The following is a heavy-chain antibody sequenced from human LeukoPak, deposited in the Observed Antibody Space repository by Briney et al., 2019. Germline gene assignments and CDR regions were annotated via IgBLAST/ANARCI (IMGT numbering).Heavy chain of an antibody. D-gene: IGHD6-13*01. J-gene: IGHJ4*02. CDR1: GFTFRTYW. CDR2: IESDGSST. Sequence: GGSLRLSCAASGFTFRTYWINWVRQAPAKGLVWVSRIESDGSSTSYADSVKGRFTISRDNAANTLYLQMNSLRAEDTAVYYCARGSWSAAGTSIDYWGQGTLVTVSS. CDR3: ARGSWSAAGTSIDY. V-gene: IGHV3-74*01.